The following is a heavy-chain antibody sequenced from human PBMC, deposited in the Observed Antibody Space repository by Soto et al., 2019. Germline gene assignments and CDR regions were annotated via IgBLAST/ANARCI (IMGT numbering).Heavy chain of an antibody. Sequence: ASVKVSCKASGYTFTGYYMHWVRQAPGQGLEWMGWINPNSGGTNYAQKFQGWVTMTRDTSISTAYMELSRLRSDDTAVYYCARGMLFDSSGYLTDYWGQGTLVTVSS. J-gene: IGHJ4*02. D-gene: IGHD3-22*01. V-gene: IGHV1-2*04. CDR1: GYTFTGYY. CDR2: INPNSGGT. CDR3: ARGMLFDSSGYLTDY.